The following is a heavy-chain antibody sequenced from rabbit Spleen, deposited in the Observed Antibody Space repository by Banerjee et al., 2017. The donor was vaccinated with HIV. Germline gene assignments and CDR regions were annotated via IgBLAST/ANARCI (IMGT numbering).Heavy chain of an antibody. V-gene: IGHV1S40*01. J-gene: IGHJ4*01. Sequence: QSLEESGGGLVKPGASLTLTCKASGVSFSSDYDMCWVRQAPGKGLEWIACIYTGNSKTYYATWARGRFTISKISSTTVTLQMTSLPVADTATFFCARDAGRGPYIDGAFDLWGQGTLVTVS. D-gene: IGHD8-1*01. CDR2: IYTGNSKT. CDR3: ARDAGRGPYIDGAFDL. CDR1: GVSFSSDYD.